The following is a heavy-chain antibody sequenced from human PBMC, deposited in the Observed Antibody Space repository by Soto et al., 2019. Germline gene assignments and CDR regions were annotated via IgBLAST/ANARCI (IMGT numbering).Heavy chain of an antibody. Sequence: GGSLRLSCAASGFTFSTYLMNWVRQAPGKGLVWVSLINPDGSTTTYADSVKGRFIISRDNTKNTLYLQINSLKTEDTAVYYCTTDPVTMIVVVPSSGWGQGTLVTVSS. CDR3: TTDPVTMIVVVPSSG. J-gene: IGHJ4*02. V-gene: IGHV3-74*01. CDR2: INPDGSTT. CDR1: GFTFSTYL. D-gene: IGHD3-22*01.